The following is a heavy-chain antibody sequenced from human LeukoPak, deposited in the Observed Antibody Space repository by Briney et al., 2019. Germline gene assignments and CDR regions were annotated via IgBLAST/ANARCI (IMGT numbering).Heavy chain of an antibody. CDR3: ARGEQWLVLSYYFDF. J-gene: IGHJ4*02. V-gene: IGHV4-39*01. Sequence: PSETLSLTCTVSGGSISSSSYYWGWIRQPPAKGLEWNGSIYYSGGTYYNPSLKSQVTISVDRSKNQFSLKVSSVTAADTAVYYCARGEQWLVLSYYFDFWGQGTLVTVSS. CDR2: IYYSGGT. D-gene: IGHD6-19*01. CDR1: GGSISSSSYY.